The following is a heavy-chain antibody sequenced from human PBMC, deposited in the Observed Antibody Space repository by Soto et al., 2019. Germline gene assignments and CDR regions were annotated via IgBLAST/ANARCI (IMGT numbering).Heavy chain of an antibody. J-gene: IGHJ4*02. Sequence: QVQLQESGPGLVKPSGTLSLTCAVSGGSISSSNWWTWVRQPPGEGLHWIGEIYHDGSTNSNSSLKSRVTISVHKSKNQFSLNLTSVTAADAAVYYCARVGGPRVALDYWGQGTLVTVSS. D-gene: IGHD2-15*01. CDR1: GGSISSSNW. V-gene: IGHV4-4*02. CDR3: ARVGGPRVALDY. CDR2: IYHDGST.